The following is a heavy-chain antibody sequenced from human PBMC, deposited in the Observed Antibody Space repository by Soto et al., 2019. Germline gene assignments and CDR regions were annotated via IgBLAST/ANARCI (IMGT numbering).Heavy chain of an antibody. J-gene: IGHJ6*02. CDR1: GYSFTSYW. CDR2: IDPSDSYT. CDR3: ARRGYGSEKTKYYYYGMDV. V-gene: IGHV5-10-1*01. D-gene: IGHD3-10*01. Sequence: GRSLKLSCKVSGYSFTSYWISWVRQMPGKGLEWMGRIDPSDSYTNYSPSFQGHVTISADKSISTAYLQWSSLKASDTAMYYCARRGYGSEKTKYYYYGMDVWGQGTTVTVSS.